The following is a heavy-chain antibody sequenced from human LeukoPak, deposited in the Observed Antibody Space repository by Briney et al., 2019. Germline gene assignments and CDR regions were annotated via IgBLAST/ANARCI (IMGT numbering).Heavy chain of an antibody. CDR1: GYTFTSYG. J-gene: IGHJ4*02. CDR2: VNPNSGNT. D-gene: IGHD3-10*01. Sequence: GASVKVSCKASGYTFTSYGFSWVRQAPGQGLEWMGWVNPNSGNTGYAQKFQGRVTMTMDPSISTAYMELSSLRSEDTAVYSCAKGYYGSGSYGWFDYWGQGTLVTVSS. CDR3: AKGYYGSGSYGWFDY. V-gene: IGHV1-8*02.